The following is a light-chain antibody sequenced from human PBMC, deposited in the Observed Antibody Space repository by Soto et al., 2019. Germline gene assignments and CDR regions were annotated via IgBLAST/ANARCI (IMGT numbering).Light chain of an antibody. V-gene: IGLV2-8*01. Sequence: QSALTQPPSASGSPGQSVTISCTGTSSDVGGYNYVSWYQQHPGKAPKFMIYEVSKRPSGVPDRFSGSKSGNTASLTVSGLQADDEADYSSTSYAASNTPVIFGGGTKLTAL. J-gene: IGLJ2*01. CDR2: EVS. CDR3: TSYAASNTPVI. CDR1: SSDVGGYNY.